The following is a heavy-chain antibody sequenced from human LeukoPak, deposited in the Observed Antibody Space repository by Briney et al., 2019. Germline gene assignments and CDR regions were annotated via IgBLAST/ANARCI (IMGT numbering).Heavy chain of an antibody. CDR2: IYYSGST. CDR3: ARYESIAAAYDY. D-gene: IGHD6-13*01. V-gene: IGHV4-59*01. CDR1: GGSISNYY. Sequence: SETLSLTCTVSGGSISNYYWSWIRQPPGKGLEWIGYIYYSGSTNYNPSLKSRVTISIDTSKNQFSLKLSFVTTADTAVYYCARYESIAAAYDYWGQGTLVTVSS. J-gene: IGHJ4*02.